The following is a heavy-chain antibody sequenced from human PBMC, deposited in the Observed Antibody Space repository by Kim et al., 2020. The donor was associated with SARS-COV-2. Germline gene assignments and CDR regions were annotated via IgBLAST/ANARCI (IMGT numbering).Heavy chain of an antibody. D-gene: IGHD2-2*02. V-gene: IGHV3-23*01. Sequence: GGSLRLSCAASGFTFSNYAMNWVRQAPGKGLEWVSVISGNGGSTYYAASVKDRFTISRDNSRDTLYLQMNSLRAEDTAVYYCAKGGVPAAIRSAFDIWG. CDR2: ISGNGGST. CDR1: GFTFSNYA. J-gene: IGHJ3*02. CDR3: AKGGVPAAIRSAFDI.